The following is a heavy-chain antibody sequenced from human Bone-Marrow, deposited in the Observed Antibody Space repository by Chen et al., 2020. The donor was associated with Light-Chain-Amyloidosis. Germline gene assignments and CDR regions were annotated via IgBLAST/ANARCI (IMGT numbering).Heavy chain of an antibody. J-gene: IGHJ5*02. CDR2: FYSNGKT. CDR3: KARPS. V-gene: IGHV3-53*01. Sequence: EVQVVESGGGLIQPGGSLRLSCAASGFTVSNNYMSWVRQAPGKGLEWVSFFYSNGKTYYADSVXGRFTIXXXXXKNTLYLQMNSLRAEDTAVYYCKARPSWGQGTLVTVSS. CDR1: GFTVSNNY.